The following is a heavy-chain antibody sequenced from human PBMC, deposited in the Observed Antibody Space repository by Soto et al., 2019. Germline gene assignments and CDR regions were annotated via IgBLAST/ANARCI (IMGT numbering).Heavy chain of an antibody. D-gene: IGHD6-13*01. J-gene: IGHJ6*02. CDR1: GGNFNNYA. CDR3: AREYSSSLGYYYGMDV. Sequence: GASVKVSCKAAGGNFNNYAISWVRQAPAQGLQWMGGIIPIIDTTHYAQKLQGRVTISADESTSTAYMELSSLRSEDKAVYYCAREYSSSLGYYYGMDVWGQGTTVTVSS. V-gene: IGHV1-69*13. CDR2: IIPIIDTT.